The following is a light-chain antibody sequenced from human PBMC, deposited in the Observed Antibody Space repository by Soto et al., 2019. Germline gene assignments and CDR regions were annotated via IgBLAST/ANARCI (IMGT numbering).Light chain of an antibody. CDR1: KNINTW. V-gene: IGKV1-5*01. Sequence: DIQMTQSPSTLSASVGDRVTITCRASKNINTWVAWYQQKPGKAPKLLIYDASSLESGVPSRFSGSGSETEFTLTISRLQPDDFATYFCHSRAFGQGTRLEI. CDR2: DAS. J-gene: IGKJ5*01. CDR3: HSRA.